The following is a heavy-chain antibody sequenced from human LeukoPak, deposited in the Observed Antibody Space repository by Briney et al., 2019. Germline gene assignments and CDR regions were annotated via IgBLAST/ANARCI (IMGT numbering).Heavy chain of an antibody. CDR1: GYTFTNYG. CDR2: ISAYNGNT. Sequence: GASVKVSCKASGYTFTNYGISWVRQAPGQGLEWMGRISAYNGNTNYAQNLQGRVTMTTDTSTNTAYMELRSLGSDDTAVYYCARDVAFYGSSWHNWFDPWGQGTLVTVSS. J-gene: IGHJ5*02. CDR3: ARDVAFYGSSWHNWFDP. V-gene: IGHV1-18*01. D-gene: IGHD6-13*01.